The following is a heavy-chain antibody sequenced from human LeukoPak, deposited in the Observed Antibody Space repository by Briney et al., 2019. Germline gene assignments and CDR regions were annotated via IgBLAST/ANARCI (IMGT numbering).Heavy chain of an antibody. CDR3: ANYYYDSSGHYDY. CDR1: GGSISSSSYY. V-gene: IGHV4-39*01. Sequence: SETQSLTCTVSGGSISSSSYYWGWIRQPPGKGLEWIGSIYYSGGTYYNPSLKSRVTISVDTSKNQFSLKMSSVTAADTAVYYCANYYYDSSGHYDYWGQGTLVTVSS. D-gene: IGHD3-22*01. CDR2: IYYSGGT. J-gene: IGHJ4*02.